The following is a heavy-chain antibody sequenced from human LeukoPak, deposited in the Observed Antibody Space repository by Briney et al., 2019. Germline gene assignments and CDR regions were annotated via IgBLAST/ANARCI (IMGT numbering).Heavy chain of an antibody. D-gene: IGHD6-19*01. CDR3: AKRLSGWYWIDY. J-gene: IGHJ4*02. Sequence: GGSLRLSCAASGFTFSSYAMSWARQAPGKGLEWVSAITGSSGYTYYADSVKGRFTISRDNSKNTLYLQMNSLRVEDTAVYYCAKRLSGWYWIDYWGQGTLVTVSS. CDR1: GFTFSSYA. V-gene: IGHV3-23*01. CDR2: ITGSSGYT.